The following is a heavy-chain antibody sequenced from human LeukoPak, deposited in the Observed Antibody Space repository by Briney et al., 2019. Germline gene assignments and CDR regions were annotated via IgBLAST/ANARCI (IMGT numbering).Heavy chain of an antibody. Sequence: GGSLRLSCAASGFTFSSYEMNWVRQAPGKGLEWVSYISSNGGNIYYADSVKGRFTISRDNAKNSLYLQMNSLRAEDTAVYYCARPTGNAFDIWGQGTMVTVSS. CDR3: ARPTGNAFDI. CDR1: GFTFSSYE. D-gene: IGHD1-1*01. J-gene: IGHJ3*02. CDR2: ISSNGGNI. V-gene: IGHV3-48*03.